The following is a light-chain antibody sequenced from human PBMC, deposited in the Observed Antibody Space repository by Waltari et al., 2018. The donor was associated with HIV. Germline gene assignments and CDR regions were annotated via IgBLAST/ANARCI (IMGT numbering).Light chain of an antibody. Sequence: QIILTQSPSASASTGASVMPTCTLSSEHSNSAIACLQQQPEKGPRYLMKLNSDGSHTKGDGIPDRFSGSSSGAERYLSISSLHSDDEADYYCQTWGMGIVVFGGGTKLTVL. CDR3: QTWGMGIVV. V-gene: IGLV4-69*01. J-gene: IGLJ3*02. CDR1: SEHSNSA. CDR2: LNSDGSH.